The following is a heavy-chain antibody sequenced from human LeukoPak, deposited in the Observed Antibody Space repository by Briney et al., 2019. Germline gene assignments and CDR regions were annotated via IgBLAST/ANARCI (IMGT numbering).Heavy chain of an antibody. CDR1: GGSISSYY. Sequence: SETLSLTCTVSGGSISSYYWSWIRQPAGKGLEWIGRIYTSGSTSYNPSLKSRVTISVDTSKNQFSLKLSSVTAADTAVYYCARGPNCSSTSCYLAGLDYWGQGTLVTVSS. D-gene: IGHD2-2*01. V-gene: IGHV4-4*07. CDR2: IYTSGST. J-gene: IGHJ4*02. CDR3: ARGPNCSSTSCYLAGLDY.